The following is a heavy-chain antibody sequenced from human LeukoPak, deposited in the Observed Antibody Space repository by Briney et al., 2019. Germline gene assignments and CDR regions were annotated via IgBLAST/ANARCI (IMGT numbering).Heavy chain of an antibody. CDR1: GFTFSSYG. J-gene: IGHJ4*02. D-gene: IGHD6-13*01. CDR3: ARQGGGSGIRD. CDR2: IWYDGSNK. Sequence: KAGGSLRLSCAASGFTFSSYGMHWVRQAPGKGLEWVAVIWYDGSNKYYADSVKGRFTISRDNSKNTLFLQMNSLRAEDTAVYYCARQGGGSGIRDRGQGTLVTVSS. V-gene: IGHV3-33*01.